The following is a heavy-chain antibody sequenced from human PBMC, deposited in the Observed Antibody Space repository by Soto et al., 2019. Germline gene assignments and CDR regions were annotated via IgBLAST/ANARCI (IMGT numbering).Heavy chain of an antibody. CDR3: ARDRNNDFWSGYPEGNWFDP. V-gene: IGHV4-59*01. Sequence: SETLSLTCTVSGGSISSYYWSWIRQPPGKGLEWIGYIYYSGSTNYNPSLKSRVTISADTSKNQFSLKLSSVTAADTAVYYCARDRNNDFWSGYPEGNWFDPWGQGTLVTVSS. D-gene: IGHD3-3*01. J-gene: IGHJ5*02. CDR2: IYYSGST. CDR1: GGSISSYY.